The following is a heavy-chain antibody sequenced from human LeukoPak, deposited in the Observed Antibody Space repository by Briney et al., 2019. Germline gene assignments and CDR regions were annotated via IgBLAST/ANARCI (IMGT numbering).Heavy chain of an antibody. CDR1: GFSLSTNGVG. Sequence: GPTLVKPTQTLTLTCTFSGFSLSTNGVGVGWIRQPPGKALEWLAVVYWDDDKRYSPSLKNRLIITKDTSKNQVVLTMTNMDPVDTATYYCAGTKNQYNFDYWGQGTLVIVSS. CDR3: AGTKNQYNFDY. V-gene: IGHV2-5*02. D-gene: IGHD1-14*01. J-gene: IGHJ4*02. CDR2: VYWDDDK.